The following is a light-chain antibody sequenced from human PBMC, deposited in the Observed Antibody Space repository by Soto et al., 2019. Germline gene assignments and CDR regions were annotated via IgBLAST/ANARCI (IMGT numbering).Light chain of an antibody. J-gene: IGKJ3*01. CDR2: AAS. Sequence: DIQMTQSPSSLSSSVGDRVTITCRASQGISNYLVWYQEKPGKVPKLLIYAASTLQSGVPSRFSGSGSGTDFTLTISSLQPEDVATYYCQKYNSAPLTFGPGTNVDIK. CDR3: QKYNSAPLT. CDR1: QGISNY. V-gene: IGKV1-27*01.